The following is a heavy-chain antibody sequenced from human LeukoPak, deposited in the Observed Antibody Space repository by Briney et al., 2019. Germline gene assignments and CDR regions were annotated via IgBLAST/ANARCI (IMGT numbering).Heavy chain of an antibody. V-gene: IGHV3-43*02. CDR1: GFTFDDYA. CDR2: ISGDGGST. CDR3: AKDRAQQLVLDF. J-gene: IGHJ4*02. D-gene: IGHD6-13*01. Sequence: GGSLRLSCAASGFTFDDYAMHWVRQAPGKGLEWVSLISGDGGSTYYADSVKGRFTISRDNSKNTLFLQMNSLRAEDTAVYYCAKDRAQQLVLDFWGQGTLVTVSS.